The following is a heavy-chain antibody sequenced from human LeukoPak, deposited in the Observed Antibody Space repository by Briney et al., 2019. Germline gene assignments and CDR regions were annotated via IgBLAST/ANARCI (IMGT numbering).Heavy chain of an antibody. J-gene: IGHJ4*02. CDR1: GYTLTELS. CDR2: FDPEDGET. CDR3: AADLRLGELSLSH. Sequence: ASVKVSCKVSGYTLTELSMHWVRQAPGKGPEWMGGFDPEDGETIYAQKFQGRVTMTEDTSTDTAYMELSSLRSEDTAVYYCAADLRLGELSLSHWGQGTLVTVSS. D-gene: IGHD3-16*02. V-gene: IGHV1-24*01.